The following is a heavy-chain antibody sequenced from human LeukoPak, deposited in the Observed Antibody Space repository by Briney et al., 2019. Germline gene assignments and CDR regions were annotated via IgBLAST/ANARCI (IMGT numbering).Heavy chain of an antibody. D-gene: IGHD3-10*01. CDR3: ARDTALIITPGGPDY. CDR1: GYIFASYD. CDR2: ISAYNGDT. J-gene: IGHJ1*01. V-gene: IGHV1-18*01. Sequence: GASVKVSCKASGYIFASYDISWVRQAPGQGLEWMGWISAYNGDTKYAQNLQGRVTLTTDTSTGTAYMELRSLTSDDTALYYCARDTALIITPGGPDYWGRGSLITVSS.